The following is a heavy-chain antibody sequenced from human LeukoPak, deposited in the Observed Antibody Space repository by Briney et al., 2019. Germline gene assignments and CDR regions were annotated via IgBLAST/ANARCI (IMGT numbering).Heavy chain of an antibody. CDR1: GYTFTGYY. J-gene: IGHJ5*02. D-gene: IGHD3-9*01. V-gene: IGHV1-2*02. Sequence: ASEKVSCKASGYTFTGYYMHWVRQAPGQGLEWMGWINPNSGGTNYAQKFQGRVTMTRDTSISTAYMELSRLRSDDTAVYYCARDLRLRYFDWKNWFDPWGQGTLVTVSS. CDR3: ARDLRLRYFDWKNWFDP. CDR2: INPNSGGT.